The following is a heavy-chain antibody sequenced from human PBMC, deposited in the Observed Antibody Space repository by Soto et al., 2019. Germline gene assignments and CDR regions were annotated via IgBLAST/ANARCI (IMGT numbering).Heavy chain of an antibody. CDR3: ARRRYSGYVNWFDP. Sequence: SETLSLTCAVYGGSFSGYYWSWIRQPPGKGLEWIGEINHSGSTNYNPSLKSRVTISVDTSKNQFSLKLSSVTAADTAVYYCARRRYSGYVNWFDPWGQGTPVTVSS. CDR2: INHSGST. D-gene: IGHD5-12*01. V-gene: IGHV4-34*01. J-gene: IGHJ5*02. CDR1: GGSFSGYY.